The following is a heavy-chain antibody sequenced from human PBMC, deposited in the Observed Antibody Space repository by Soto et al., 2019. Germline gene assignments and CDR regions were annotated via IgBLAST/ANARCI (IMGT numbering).Heavy chain of an antibody. V-gene: IGHV4-38-2*01. CDR1: GYAISNGYY. CDR2: SHQSGIT. J-gene: IGHJ4*02. Sequence: ETLSLTCAVSGYAISNGYYWGWVRQPPGKGLEWIGDSHQSGITHHSPSLKGRVSISVDTSRSLFSLRLTSLTAADTAVYFCTRGSAAPLSLLYFDTWGQGTPVTV. D-gene: IGHD2-15*01. CDR3: TRGSAAPLSLLYFDT.